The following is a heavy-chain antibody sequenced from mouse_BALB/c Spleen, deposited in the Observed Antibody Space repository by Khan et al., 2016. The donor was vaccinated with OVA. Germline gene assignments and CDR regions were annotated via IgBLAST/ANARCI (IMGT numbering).Heavy chain of an antibody. J-gene: IGHJ1*01. V-gene: IGHV14-3*02. Sequence: IQLVQSGAELVKPGASVKLSCTASGFTIKDTYIHWVKRRPEQGLEWIGRITPANGNTEYDPKFQGKATMRADTATNTASLQLSRLKSGDTAVECGVLPCYDPRNFDVWGAGTTGTVSS. CDR1: GFTIKDTY. CDR3: VLPCYDPRNFDV. D-gene: IGHD2-3*01. CDR2: ITPANGNT.